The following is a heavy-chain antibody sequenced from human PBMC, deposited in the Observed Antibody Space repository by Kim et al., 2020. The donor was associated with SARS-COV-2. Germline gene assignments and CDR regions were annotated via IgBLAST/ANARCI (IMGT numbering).Heavy chain of an antibody. J-gene: IGHJ4*02. CDR3: AYRPLGDILTGYYWTDY. CDR1: GGTFSSYA. CDR2: IIPIFGTA. V-gene: IGHV1-69*13. Sequence: SVKVSCKASGGTFSSYAISWVRQAPGQGLEWMGGIIPIFGTANYAQKFQGRVTITADESTSTAYMELSSLRSEDTAVYYCAYRPLGDILTGYYWTDYWGQGTLVTVSS. D-gene: IGHD3-9*01.